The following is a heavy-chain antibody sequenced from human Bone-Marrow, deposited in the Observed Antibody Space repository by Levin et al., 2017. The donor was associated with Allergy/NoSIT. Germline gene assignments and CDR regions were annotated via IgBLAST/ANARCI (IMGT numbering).Heavy chain of an antibody. CDR3: AKVLLVTVGPPDFFFDF. V-gene: IGHV3-23*01. CDR1: GFTFSTYA. CDR2: ISGSGGTT. D-gene: IGHD3/OR15-3a*01. Sequence: GESLKISCVASGFTFSTYAMSWVRQAPGKGLEWVSAISGSGGTTYSADPLKGRFTISRDNSKNTLYLQLDSLRPEDTARYYCAKVLLVTVGPPDFFFDFWGQGTLVTVSS. J-gene: IGHJ4*02.